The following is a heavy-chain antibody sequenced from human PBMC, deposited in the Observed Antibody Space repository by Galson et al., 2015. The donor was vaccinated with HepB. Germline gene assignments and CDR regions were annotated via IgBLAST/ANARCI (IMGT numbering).Heavy chain of an antibody. Sequence: SLRLSCAASGFTFSSYSMNWVRQAPGKGLEWVSSISSSSSYIYYADSVKGRFTISRDNAKNSLYLQMNSLRAEDTAVYYCATLAVAGTADAFDIWGQGTMVTVSS. CDR1: GFTFSSYS. J-gene: IGHJ3*02. V-gene: IGHV3-21*01. CDR3: ATLAVAGTADAFDI. CDR2: ISSSSSYI. D-gene: IGHD6-19*01.